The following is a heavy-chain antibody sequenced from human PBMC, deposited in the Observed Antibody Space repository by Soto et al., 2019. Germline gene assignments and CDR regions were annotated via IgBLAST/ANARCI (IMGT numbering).Heavy chain of an antibody. D-gene: IGHD2-2*02. CDR1: GGSFSGYY. V-gene: IGHV4-34*01. CDR2: INHSGST. Sequence: SETLSLTCAVYGGSFSGYYWSWIRQPPGKGLEWIGEINHSGSTNYNPSLKSRVTISGDTSKKQISLRLSSVTAADTAVYYCARIYVASRNMDVWGKGSTVTVSS. J-gene: IGHJ6*03. CDR3: ARIYVASRNMDV.